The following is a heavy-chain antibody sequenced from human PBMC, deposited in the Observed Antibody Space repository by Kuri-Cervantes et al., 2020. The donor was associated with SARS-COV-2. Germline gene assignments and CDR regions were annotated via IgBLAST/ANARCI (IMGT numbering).Heavy chain of an antibody. CDR1: GGTFSSYA. CDR3: AGSVTGDLGDY. V-gene: IGHV1-18*01. J-gene: IGHJ4*02. CDR2: ISAYNAYT. D-gene: IGHD7-27*01. Sequence: ASVKVSCKASGGTFSSYAISWVRQDPGQGLEWMGWISAYNAYTDYAQKFKGRVTMTTDTTTSTAYMELRRLTSDDTAIYYCAGSVTGDLGDYWGQGTLVTVSS.